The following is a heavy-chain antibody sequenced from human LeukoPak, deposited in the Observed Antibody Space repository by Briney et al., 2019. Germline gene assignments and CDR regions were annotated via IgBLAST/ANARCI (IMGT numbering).Heavy chain of an antibody. V-gene: IGHV3-21*01. D-gene: IGHD2-2*01. Sequence: TGGSLRLSCAASGFTFSSYSMNWVRQAPGKGLEWVSSISSSSSYIYYADSVKGRFTISRDNAKNSLYLQMNNLRAEDTAVYYCARDCSSTSCPAFTLYYYYGMDVWGQGTTVTVSS. CDR1: GFTFSSYS. CDR3: ARDCSSTSCPAFTLYYYYGMDV. CDR2: ISSSSSYI. J-gene: IGHJ6*02.